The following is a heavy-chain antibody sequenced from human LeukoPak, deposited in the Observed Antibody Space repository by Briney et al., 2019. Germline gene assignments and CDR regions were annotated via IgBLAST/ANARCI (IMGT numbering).Heavy chain of an antibody. Sequence: SETLSLTCAVYGGSFSGYYWSWIRQPPGKGLEWIGEINHSGSTNYNPSLKSRVTISVDTSKNQFSLKLSSVTAADTAVYYCARGRIAAAGYYYYYMGVWGKGTTVTVSS. CDR2: INHSGST. D-gene: IGHD6-13*01. J-gene: IGHJ6*03. CDR3: ARGRIAAAGYYYYYMGV. V-gene: IGHV4-34*01. CDR1: GGSFSGYY.